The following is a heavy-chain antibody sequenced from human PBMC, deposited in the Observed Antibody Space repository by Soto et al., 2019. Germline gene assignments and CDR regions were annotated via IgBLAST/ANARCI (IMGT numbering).Heavy chain of an antibody. V-gene: IGHV1-24*01. CDR1: GYTLTELS. Sequence: GASVKVSCKVSGYTLTELSRHWVRQAPGKGLEWMGGFDPEDGETIYAQKFQGRVTMTEDTSTDTAYMELSSLRSEDTAVYYCATDRITMIVVAYGGGFQHWGQGTLVTVSS. CDR2: FDPEDGET. J-gene: IGHJ1*01. D-gene: IGHD3-22*01. CDR3: ATDRITMIVVAYGGGFQH.